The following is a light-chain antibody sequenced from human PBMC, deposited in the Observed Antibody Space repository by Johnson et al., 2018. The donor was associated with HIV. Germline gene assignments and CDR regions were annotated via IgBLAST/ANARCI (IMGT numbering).Light chain of an antibody. CDR2: DNN. CDR1: SSNIGNNY. V-gene: IGLV1-51*01. J-gene: IGLJ1*01. Sequence: QSVLTQPPSVSAAPGQKVTISCSGSSSNIGNNYVSWYQQLPGTAPKFLIYDNNKRPSGIPDRFSGSKSGTSATLGITGLQTGDEADYYCGTWDSSLSQGVFGPGTKVTVL. CDR3: GTWDSSLSQGV.